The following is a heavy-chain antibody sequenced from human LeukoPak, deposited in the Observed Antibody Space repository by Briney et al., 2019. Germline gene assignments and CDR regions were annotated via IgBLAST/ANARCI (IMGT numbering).Heavy chain of an antibody. CDR1: GYTLTELS. Sequence: ASVKVSCKVSGYTLTELSMHWVRQAPGKGREWMGGFHPEDGETIYAQKFQGRVTMTEDTSTDTAYMELSSLRSEDTAVYYGATGLLPANWNHDYWGQGTLVTVSS. CDR3: ATGLLPANWNHDY. D-gene: IGHD1-1*01. CDR2: FHPEDGET. J-gene: IGHJ4*02. V-gene: IGHV1-24*01.